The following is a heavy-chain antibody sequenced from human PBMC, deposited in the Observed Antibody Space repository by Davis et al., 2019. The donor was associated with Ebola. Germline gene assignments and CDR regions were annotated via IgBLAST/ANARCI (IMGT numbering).Heavy chain of an antibody. CDR3: AREHYYYDGSGYHNYFDY. Sequence: SVQVSRKASRYTFTSYGTSWARQVPGQGLEWLGWISAYNGNTNYAQKLQGRVTMTTDTSTSTAYMELRSLRSDDTAVYYCAREHYYYDGSGYHNYFDYWGQGTLVTVSS. D-gene: IGHD3-22*01. V-gene: IGHV1-18*01. J-gene: IGHJ4*02. CDR1: RYTFTSYG. CDR2: ISAYNGNT.